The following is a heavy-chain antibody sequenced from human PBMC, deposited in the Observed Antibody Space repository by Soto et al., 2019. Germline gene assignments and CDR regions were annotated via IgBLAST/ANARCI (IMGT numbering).Heavy chain of an antibody. CDR1: GFTFTSSA. Sequence: ASVKVSCKASGFTFTSSAVQWVRQARGQRLEWIGWIVVGSGNTNYAQKFQERVTITRDMSTSTAYMELSSLRSEDTAVYYCAADGYYDFWSGYLFDYWGQGTLVTVSS. CDR3: AADGYYDFWSGYLFDY. V-gene: IGHV1-58*01. J-gene: IGHJ4*02. D-gene: IGHD3-3*01. CDR2: IVVGSGNT.